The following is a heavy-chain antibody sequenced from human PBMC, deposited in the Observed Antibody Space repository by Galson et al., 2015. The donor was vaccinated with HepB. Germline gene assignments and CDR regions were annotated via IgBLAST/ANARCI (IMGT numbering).Heavy chain of an antibody. V-gene: IGHV3-66*01. J-gene: IGHJ3*02. D-gene: IGHD3-16*02. CDR3: ARISSGEAVGTFDI. CDR2: IYTGGNT. Sequence: SLRLSCAASTFTVRTNYMSWVRQAPGKGLEWVSVIYTGGNTYYADSVKGRFTISRDNSKNTVYLQVNSLRAEDSAVYYCARISSGEAVGTFDIWGQGTMVTVSS. CDR1: TFTVRTNY.